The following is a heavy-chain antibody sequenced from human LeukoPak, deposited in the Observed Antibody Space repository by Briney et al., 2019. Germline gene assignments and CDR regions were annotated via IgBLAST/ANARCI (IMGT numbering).Heavy chain of an antibody. CDR2: IYYSGST. V-gene: IGHV4-59*06. CDR1: GGSFSGYY. D-gene: IGHD3-10*01. CDR3: ATVYYGSGSYYIDY. J-gene: IGHJ3*01. Sequence: SETPSLTCTVYGGSFSGYYWSWIRQPPGKGLEWIGYIYYSGSTYYNPSLKSRVIISVDTSKNQFSLKLSSVTAADTAVYYCATVYYGSGSYYIDYWGQGTMVTVSS.